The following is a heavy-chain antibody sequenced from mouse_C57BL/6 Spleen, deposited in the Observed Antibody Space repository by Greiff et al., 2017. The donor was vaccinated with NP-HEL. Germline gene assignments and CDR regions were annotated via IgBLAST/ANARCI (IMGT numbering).Heavy chain of an antibody. V-gene: IGHV1-9*01. CDR1: GYTFTGYW. D-gene: IGHD2-4*01. CDR3: ARGGTMITTHYYAMDY. J-gene: IGHJ4*01. Sequence: VKLLESGAELMKPGASVKLSCKATGYTFTGYWIEWVKQRPGHGLEWIGEILPGSGSTNYNEKFKGKATFTADTSSNTAYMQLSSLTTEDSAIYYCARGGTMITTHYYAMDYWGQGTSVTVSS. CDR2: ILPGSGST.